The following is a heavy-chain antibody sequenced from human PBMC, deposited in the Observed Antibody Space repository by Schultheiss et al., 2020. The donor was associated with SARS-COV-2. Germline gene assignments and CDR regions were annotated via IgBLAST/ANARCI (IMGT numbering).Heavy chain of an antibody. CDR2: IHTSFGSP. Sequence: ASVKVSCKASGYTFTSYAMNWVRQAPGQGLEWMGWIHTSFGSPTYAQGLTGRFVFSVDTSVSTAYLQISALEAEDTAVYYCARDRLRVILGSTSCLPDYWGQGTLVTVSS. CDR3: ARDRLRVILGSTSCLPDY. V-gene: IGHV7-4-1*02. D-gene: IGHD2-2*01. CDR1: GYTFTSYA. J-gene: IGHJ4*02.